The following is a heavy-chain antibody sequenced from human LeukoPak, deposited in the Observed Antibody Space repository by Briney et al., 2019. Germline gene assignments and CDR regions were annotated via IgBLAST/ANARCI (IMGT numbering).Heavy chain of an antibody. J-gene: IGHJ4*02. Sequence: GGSLRLSCAASGFTFSSHSMNWVRQAPGKGLEWVSSISPSGNYIYYADSVEGRFTISRDNAKNSLYLQMNSLRAEDTAVYYCARDLSSSISCYSYWGQGTQVTVSS. D-gene: IGHD2-2*01. CDR2: ISPSGNYI. CDR1: GFTFSSHS. CDR3: ARDLSSSISCYSY. V-gene: IGHV3-21*01.